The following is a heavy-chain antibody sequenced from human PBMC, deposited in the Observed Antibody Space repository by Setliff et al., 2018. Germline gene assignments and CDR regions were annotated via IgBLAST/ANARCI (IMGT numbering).Heavy chain of an antibody. CDR1: GYTFRQSI. D-gene: IGHD3-3*01. CDR3: MRLVRFCSRTVCQRTSGDEA. J-gene: IGHJ5*02. CDR2: IGVYSGNT. Sequence: ASVKVSCKASGYTFRQSIVSWVRPAPGQGLEWLGWIGVYSGNTYSAQRFQGRVSLTTDESTNTAYLELRGLRSDDTAVYYCMRLVRFCSRTVCQRTSGDEAWGQGTLVTVSS. V-gene: IGHV1-18*01.